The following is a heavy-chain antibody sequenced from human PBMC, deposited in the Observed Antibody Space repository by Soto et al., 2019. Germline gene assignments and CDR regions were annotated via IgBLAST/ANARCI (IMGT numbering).Heavy chain of an antibody. CDR1: GFTFTSSA. Sequence: SVKVSCKASGFTFTSSAVQWVRQARGQRLEWIGWIVVGSGNTNYAQKFQERVAITRDMSTSTAYMELSSLRSEDTAVYYCAAAQDDFWSGYYYYYYYGMDVWGQGTTVTVSS. CDR2: IVVGSGNT. J-gene: IGHJ6*02. CDR3: AAAQDDFWSGYYYYYYYGMDV. D-gene: IGHD3-3*01. V-gene: IGHV1-58*01.